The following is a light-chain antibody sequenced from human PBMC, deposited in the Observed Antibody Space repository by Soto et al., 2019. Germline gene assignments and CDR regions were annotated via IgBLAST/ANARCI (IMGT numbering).Light chain of an antibody. CDR1: QSVSSSY. Sequence: ENVLKQSPGTLSLSPGKRATLSCRASQSVSSSYLAWYQQKPGQAPRLLIYGASSRATGIPDRFSGSGSGTDFTLTISRLVPEDFAVYYCQQYGSSPRTFGQGTKVEIK. CDR3: QQYGSSPRT. CDR2: GAS. J-gene: IGKJ1*01. V-gene: IGKV3-20*01.